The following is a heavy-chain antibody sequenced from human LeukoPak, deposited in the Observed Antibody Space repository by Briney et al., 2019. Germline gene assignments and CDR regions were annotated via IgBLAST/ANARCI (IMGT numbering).Heavy chain of an antibody. CDR3: ARTSTGTTDSFDY. V-gene: IGHV4-34*01. Sequence: PSETLSLTCAVYGGSFSGYYWSWIRQPPGKGLEWIGEINHSGSTNYNPSLKSRVTISVDTSKNQFSLKLSSVTAADTAVYYCARTSTGTTDSFDYWGQGTLVTVSP. CDR1: GGSFSGYY. D-gene: IGHD1-7*01. J-gene: IGHJ4*02. CDR2: INHSGST.